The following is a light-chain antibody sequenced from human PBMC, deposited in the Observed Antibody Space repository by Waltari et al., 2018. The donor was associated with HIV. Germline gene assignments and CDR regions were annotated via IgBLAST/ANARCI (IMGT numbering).Light chain of an antibody. CDR3: QLWDSSTDDCV. J-gene: IGLJ1*01. CDR2: DDS. V-gene: IGLV3-21*02. CDR1: SVGDHG. Sequence: VLTQAPSVSVATGQTATLYCGGDSVGDHGVHWYQQKPGQAPVLINYDDSDRPSGIPERFSGSKSGKTATLTVSRVEAGDEADYYCQLWDSSTDDCVFGTGTKVTVL.